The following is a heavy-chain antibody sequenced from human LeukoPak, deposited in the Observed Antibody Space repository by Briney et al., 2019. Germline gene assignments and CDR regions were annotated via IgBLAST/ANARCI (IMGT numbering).Heavy chain of an antibody. CDR2: IYYSGST. V-gene: IGHV4-38-2*02. CDR1: GFTFSRSGM. Sequence: GSLRLSCAASGFTFSRSGMHWVRQAPGKGLEWIGSIYYSGSTYYNPSLKSRVTMSVDTSKNQFSLKLNSMTAADTAVYYCARDGMTAAGPIDYWGQGTLVTVSS. CDR3: ARDGMTAAGPIDY. J-gene: IGHJ4*02. D-gene: IGHD6-13*01.